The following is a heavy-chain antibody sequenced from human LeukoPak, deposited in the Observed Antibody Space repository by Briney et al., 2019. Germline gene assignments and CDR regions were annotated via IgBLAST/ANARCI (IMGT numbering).Heavy chain of an antibody. V-gene: IGHV3-30-3*01. CDR3: AKDLYDFWSGPYAFDI. CDR1: GFTFSSYA. Sequence: QAGGSLRLSCAASGFTFSSYAMHWVRQAPGKGLEWVAVISYDGSNKYYADSVKGRFTISRDNSKNTLYLQMNSLRAEDTAVYYCAKDLYDFWSGPYAFDIWGQGTMVTVSS. D-gene: IGHD3-3*01. CDR2: ISYDGSNK. J-gene: IGHJ3*02.